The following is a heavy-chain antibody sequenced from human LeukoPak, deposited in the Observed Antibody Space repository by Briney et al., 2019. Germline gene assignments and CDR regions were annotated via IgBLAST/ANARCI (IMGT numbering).Heavy chain of an antibody. CDR2: ISSSNSYI. V-gene: IGHV3-21*01. J-gene: IGHJ6*03. D-gene: IGHD3-10*01. CDR3: ARSGIKMVRGVIIKSPYHMDV. Sequence: GGSLRLSCAASGFTLNTYTMNWVRRAPGKGLEWDSSISSSNSYIYYADSVKGRFTISRDDAKNSLSLQMNSLRVEDTAVYYCARSGIKMVRGVIIKSPYHMDVWGKGTTVTVSS. CDR1: GFTLNTYT.